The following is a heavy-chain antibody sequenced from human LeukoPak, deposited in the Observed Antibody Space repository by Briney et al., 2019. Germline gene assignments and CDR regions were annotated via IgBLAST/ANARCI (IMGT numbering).Heavy chain of an antibody. J-gene: IGHJ4*02. D-gene: IGHD3-16*01. V-gene: IGHV4-39*01. Sequence: PSETLSLTCTVSGGSINSSSHYWGWIRQPPGRGLEWIGSIYYSGSTYYNPSLKSRVTISVDTSKNQFSLKLSSVTAADTAVYYCVRQKITTSDYWGQGTLVTVPS. CDR1: GGSINSSSHY. CDR2: IYYSGST. CDR3: VRQKITTSDY.